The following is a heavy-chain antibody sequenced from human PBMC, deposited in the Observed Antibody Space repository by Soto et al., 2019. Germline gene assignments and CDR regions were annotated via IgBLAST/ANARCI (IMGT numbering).Heavy chain of an antibody. D-gene: IGHD6-6*01. V-gene: IGHV1-69*01. Sequence: QVQLVQSGAEVKKPGSSVKVSCKASGGTFSSYAISWVRQAPGQGLEWMGGIIPIFGTANYAQKFQGRVTITADESTSTAYMELSSLRSEDTAVYYCAIGRLYSGSPLTGYYYGMDVWGQGTTVTVSS. CDR1: GGTFSSYA. CDR2: IIPIFGTA. J-gene: IGHJ6*02. CDR3: AIGRLYSGSPLTGYYYGMDV.